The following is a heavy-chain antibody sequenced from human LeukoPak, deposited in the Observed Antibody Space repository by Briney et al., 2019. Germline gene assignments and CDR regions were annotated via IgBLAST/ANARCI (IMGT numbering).Heavy chain of an antibody. Sequence: SETLSLTRAVFGYSIASDHYWGWIRQPPGKGLEWIATVYHTGSTYYSPSLKSRVTISLDTSKNEFSLKLTSVTAADSAVYYCARASSGTDYWGQGTLVTVSS. V-gene: IGHV4-38-2*01. CDR2: VYHTGST. D-gene: IGHD6-19*01. CDR1: GYSIASDHY. CDR3: ARASSGTDY. J-gene: IGHJ4*02.